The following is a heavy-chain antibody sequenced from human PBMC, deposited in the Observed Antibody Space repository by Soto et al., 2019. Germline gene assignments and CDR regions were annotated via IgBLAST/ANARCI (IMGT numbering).Heavy chain of an antibody. V-gene: IGHV4-34*01. J-gene: IGHJ4*02. CDR3: GRVVIKMAIQSIGS. Sequence: SETLSLTCAVYGGSLSGYYWTWIRQPPGKGLEWIGEVNPGGITNYSPSVKSRLTISLDTSKKQVSLEMTSVTAADTAVYYCGRVVIKMAIQSIGSWGPGTLVTVSS. CDR2: VNPGGIT. CDR1: GGSLSGYY.